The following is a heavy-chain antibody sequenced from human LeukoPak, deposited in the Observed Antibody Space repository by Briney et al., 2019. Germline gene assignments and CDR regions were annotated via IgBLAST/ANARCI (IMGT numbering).Heavy chain of an antibody. Sequence: PSETLSLTCTVSGASISTYYWSWIRQPAGKALEWIGRIYTSESTTYNPSLKSRVTISVDSSKRQLFLKLTSVTAADTAVYFCARDQTKLGANDNWFAPWGQGTLVTVSS. D-gene: IGHD1-26*01. CDR3: ARDQTKLGANDNWFAP. CDR2: IYTSEST. J-gene: IGHJ5*02. CDR1: GASISTYY. V-gene: IGHV4-4*07.